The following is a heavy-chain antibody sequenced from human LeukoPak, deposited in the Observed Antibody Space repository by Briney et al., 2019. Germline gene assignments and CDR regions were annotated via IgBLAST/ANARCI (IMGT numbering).Heavy chain of an antibody. CDR1: GFTFSDYY. J-gene: IGHJ4*02. CDR2: SSGSSI. Sequence: PGGSLRLSCAASGFTFSDYYMRWIRQAPGKGLEWVSYSSGSSIYYADFVKGRFTISRDNAKNSLYLQMNSLRAEDTAVYYCAREGSSSWYVDYWGQGTLVTVSS. V-gene: IGHV3-11*01. D-gene: IGHD6-13*01. CDR3: AREGSSSWYVDY.